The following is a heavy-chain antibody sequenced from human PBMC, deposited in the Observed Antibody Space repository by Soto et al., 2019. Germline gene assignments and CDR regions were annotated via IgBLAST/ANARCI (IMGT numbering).Heavy chain of an antibody. Sequence: PGGSLRLSCEVSGFTFSAYWMHWVRQVPGKGLIWVSRISDDGSTTTYADSVKGRFTISRDNAKNTLYLQMNSLRADDTGLYYCTRGTRVSSTGTGDHWGQGTLVTVYS. CDR1: GFTFSAYW. CDR2: ISDDGSTT. J-gene: IGHJ4*02. V-gene: IGHV3-74*01. D-gene: IGHD1-1*01. CDR3: TRGTRVSSTGTGDH.